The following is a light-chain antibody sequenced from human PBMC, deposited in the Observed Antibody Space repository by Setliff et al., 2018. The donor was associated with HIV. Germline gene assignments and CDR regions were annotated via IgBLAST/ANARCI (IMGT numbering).Light chain of an antibody. CDR2: EVS. V-gene: IGLV2-14*01. CDR1: SSDVGGYNY. Sequence: QSVLTQPASVSGSPGQSITISCTGTSSDVGGYNYVSWYQQHPGKAPKLMIYEVSNRPSGVSDRFSGSKSGNTASLTISGLQTEDEAGYFCSSYTSSSPLYVFGTGTKVTVL. J-gene: IGLJ1*01. CDR3: SSYTSSSPLYV.